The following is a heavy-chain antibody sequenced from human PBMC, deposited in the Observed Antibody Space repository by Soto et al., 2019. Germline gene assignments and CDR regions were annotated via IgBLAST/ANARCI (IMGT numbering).Heavy chain of an antibody. CDR1: GFTVSSSY. CDR2: IYRDGST. CDR3: AKDETRLGGSTWYGAGFDY. D-gene: IGHD6-13*01. J-gene: IGHJ4*02. V-gene: IGHV3-66*01. Sequence: EVQLVESGGGLVQPGGTLRLSCAASGFTVSSSYMSWVRQAPGKGLEWVSLIYRDGSTYYANSVKGRVTISRDNSKSARYLQMNSLRADDTAVYYCAKDETRLGGSTWYGAGFDYWGQGTLVTVSS.